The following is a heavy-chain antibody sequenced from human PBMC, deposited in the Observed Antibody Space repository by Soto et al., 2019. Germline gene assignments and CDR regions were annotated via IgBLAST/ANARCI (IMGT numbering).Heavy chain of an antibody. CDR3: ARGEDSNYFDY. D-gene: IGHD4-4*01. V-gene: IGHV1-8*01. CDR1: GYSFSSYD. J-gene: IGHJ4*02. Sequence: ALVKVSCKASGYSFSSYDINWVRQPNGQGLEWMGWMNPNSGNTGYAQKFQGRVTMTRNTSISTAYMELSSLRCEDTAVYYCARGEDSNYFDYWGQGTLGTVSS. CDR2: MNPNSGNT.